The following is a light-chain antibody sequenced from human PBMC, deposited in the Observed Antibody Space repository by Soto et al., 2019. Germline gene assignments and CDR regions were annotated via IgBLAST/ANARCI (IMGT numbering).Light chain of an antibody. CDR1: QSVRNSH. J-gene: IGKJ4*01. V-gene: IGKV3D-20*02. CDR3: QHRSKWPFT. Sequence: EIVLTQSPGTLSLSPGERATLSCRASQSVRNSHLAWYQQKPGQPPGLLISRAASRATGIPDRFSGSGSGTDFTLTISSLEPEDSAVYYCQHRSKWPFTFGGGTKVDIK. CDR2: RAA.